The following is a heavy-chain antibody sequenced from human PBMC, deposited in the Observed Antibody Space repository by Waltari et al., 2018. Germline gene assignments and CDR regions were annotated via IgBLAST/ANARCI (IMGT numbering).Heavy chain of an antibody. Sequence: QVQLEESGPGLVESSETLSLTCSVSGVLISNHYWAWFRQPPGKGLEIMGLVDSDGRPKYDGSLKGRLTIASGGSSHIFLSLTSVSAADTGVYYCARLRGSWSTFYYLDVWGKGTTVTVSS. V-gene: IGHV4-59*11. D-gene: IGHD6-13*01. J-gene: IGHJ6*03. CDR1: GVLISNHY. CDR3: ARLRGSWSTFYYLDV. CDR2: VDSDGRP.